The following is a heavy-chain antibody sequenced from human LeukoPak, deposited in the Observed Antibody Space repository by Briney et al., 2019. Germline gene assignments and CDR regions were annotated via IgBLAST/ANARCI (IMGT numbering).Heavy chain of an antibody. CDR1: GFTFPSYS. D-gene: IGHD3-16*02. Sequence: PGGSLILASAASGFTFPSYSMSWVRQAPGKGLEWVSSIRGSDSSPYYADSVKGRFTISRDNSKNTLYLQMNSLRAEDTAVYYCAKRGDYVWGSYRFGGYFDYWGQGTLVTVSS. V-gene: IGHV3-23*01. CDR3: AKRGDYVWGSYRFGGYFDY. J-gene: IGHJ4*02. CDR2: IRGSDSSP.